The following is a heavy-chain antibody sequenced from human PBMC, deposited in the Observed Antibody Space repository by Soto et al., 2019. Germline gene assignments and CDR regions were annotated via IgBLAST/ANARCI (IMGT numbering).Heavy chain of an antibody. V-gene: IGHV1-18*01. CDR2: INPDNRNT. D-gene: IGHD3-16*01. CDR3: ARGGDASTPLDS. Sequence: QVHPVQSGVEVKKPGASVTVSCKPSSYSFSSSGVTWVRQAPGHGLEWVGWINPDNRNTQYAPMVHGRATMTTDTSTFTAYMELRSLTSDDTAVYYCARGGDASTPLDSWGQGTLVTVSS. CDR1: SYSFSSSG. J-gene: IGHJ4*02.